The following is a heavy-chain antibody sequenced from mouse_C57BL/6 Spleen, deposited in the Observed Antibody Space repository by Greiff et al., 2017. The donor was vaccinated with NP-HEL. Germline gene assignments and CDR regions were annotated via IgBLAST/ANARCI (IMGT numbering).Heavy chain of an antibody. V-gene: IGHV5-17*01. J-gene: IGHJ4*01. CDR1: GFTFSDYG. CDR2: ISSGSSTI. Sequence: EVQLVESGGGLVKPGASLKLSCAASGFTFSDYGMHWVRQAPEKGLEWVAYISSGSSTIYYADTVKGRFTISRDNAKNTLFLQMTSLRSEDTAMYYCARDGYYAMDYWGQGTSVTVSS. D-gene: IGHD2-3*01. CDR3: ARDGYYAMDY.